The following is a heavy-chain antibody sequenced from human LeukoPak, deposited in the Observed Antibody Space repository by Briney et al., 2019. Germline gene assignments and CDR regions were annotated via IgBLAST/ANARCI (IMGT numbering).Heavy chain of an antibody. Sequence: GGSLRLSCAASGFTFSSYAMSWVRQAPGKGLEWVSAIVGSGVSTYYADSVKGRFTISRDNSKNTLYLQMNSLRAEDTAVYYCAKAVAGYRYFDLWGRGTLVTVSS. V-gene: IGHV3-23*01. D-gene: IGHD6-19*01. CDR1: GFTFSSYA. J-gene: IGHJ2*01. CDR3: AKAVAGYRYFDL. CDR2: IVGSGVST.